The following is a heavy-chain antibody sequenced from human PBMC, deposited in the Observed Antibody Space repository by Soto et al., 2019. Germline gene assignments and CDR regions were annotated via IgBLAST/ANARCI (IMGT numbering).Heavy chain of an antibody. V-gene: IGHV3-30*18. J-gene: IGHJ5*02. Sequence: ESGGGVVQPGRSLRLSCAGSGFSFSNYAMHWVRQAPGKGLEWVAFISYNGNKKFYADSVQGRFTIYRDNSKNTVSLQMNSLRAEDTAIYYCAKDQESDYYDSSGLDHWGQGTLVTVSS. CDR1: GFSFSNYA. CDR2: ISYNGNKK. CDR3: AKDQESDYYDSSGLDH. D-gene: IGHD3-22*01.